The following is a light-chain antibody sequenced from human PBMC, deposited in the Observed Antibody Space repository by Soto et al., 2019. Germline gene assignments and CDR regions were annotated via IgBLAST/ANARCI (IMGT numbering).Light chain of an antibody. J-gene: IGLJ1*01. CDR3: SSYTSSPTLV. Sequence: QSALTQPASVSGSPGQSITISCTGTSSDVGGYNYVSWYQQHPGKVPKLMIYDVSNRPSGVSNRFSGSKSGHTASLTISGLQAEDEADYYCSSYTSSPTLVFGPGTKLTVL. CDR1: SSDVGGYNY. CDR2: DVS. V-gene: IGLV2-14*01.